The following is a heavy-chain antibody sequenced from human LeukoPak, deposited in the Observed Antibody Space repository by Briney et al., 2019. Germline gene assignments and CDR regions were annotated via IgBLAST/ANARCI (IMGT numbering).Heavy chain of an antibody. V-gene: IGHV4-39*07. CDR3: AREGKYSYGYGANYDAFDI. CDR1: GGSISSSSYY. D-gene: IGHD5-18*01. J-gene: IGHJ3*02. CDR2: IYYSGST. Sequence: PSETLSLTCTVSGGSISSSSYYWGWIRQPPGKGLEWIGTIYYSGSTYYNPSLKSRVTISVDTSKNQFSLKLSSVTAADTAVYYCAREGKYSYGYGANYDAFDIWGQGTMVTVSS.